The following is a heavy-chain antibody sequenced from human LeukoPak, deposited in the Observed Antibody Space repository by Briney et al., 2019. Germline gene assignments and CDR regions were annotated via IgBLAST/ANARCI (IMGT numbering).Heavy chain of an antibody. CDR1: GFTLSSYA. CDR2: ISVGGNT. J-gene: IGHJ4*02. CDR3: AKAPVTTCSGAYCYPFDY. V-gene: IGHV3-23*01. D-gene: IGHD2-15*01. Sequence: GGSLRLSCAASGFTLSSYAMSWVRQGPGKGLEWVSAISVGGNTYHADSVKGRFTISRDSSKNTLYLQMNSLRAKDAAVYYCAKAPVTTCSGAYCYPFDYWGQGTLVTISS.